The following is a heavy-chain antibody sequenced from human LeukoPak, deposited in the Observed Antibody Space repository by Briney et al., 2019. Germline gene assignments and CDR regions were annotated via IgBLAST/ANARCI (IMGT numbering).Heavy chain of an antibody. CDR2: IWYDGSNK. V-gene: IGHV3-33*08. J-gene: IGHJ4*02. CDR1: GFAFSSYG. D-gene: IGHD3-22*01. Sequence: GGSLRLSCAVSGFAFSSYGMHWVRQAPGKGLEWVAVIWYDGSNKYYADSVKGRFTISRDNSKNTLYLQMNSLRAEDTAVYYCARLGGFYDSSGLLNYFDYWGQGTLVTVSS. CDR3: ARLGGFYDSSGLLNYFDY.